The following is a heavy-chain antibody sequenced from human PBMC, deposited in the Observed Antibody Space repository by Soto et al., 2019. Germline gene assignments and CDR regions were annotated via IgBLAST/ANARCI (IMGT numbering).Heavy chain of an antibody. CDR3: ATDLGYGDPRAFDI. V-gene: IGHV1-24*01. CDR2: FDPEDGET. Sequence: ASVKVSCKVSGYTLTELSMHWVRQAPGKGLEWMGGFDPEDGETIYAQKFQGRVTMTEDTSTDTAYMELSSLRSEDTAVYYCATDLGYGDPRAFDIWGQGTMVTVSS. J-gene: IGHJ3*02. D-gene: IGHD4-17*01. CDR1: GYTLTELS.